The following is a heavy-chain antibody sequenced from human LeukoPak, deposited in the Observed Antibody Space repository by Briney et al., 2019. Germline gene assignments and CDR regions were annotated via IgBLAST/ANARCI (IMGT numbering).Heavy chain of an antibody. Sequence: SETLSLTCAVYGGSFSGYYWRWLRQPPGKGLEWIGEINHSGSTNYNPSLKSRVTISVDTSKNQFSLKLSSVTAADTAVYYCAREYRSSWYNWFDPWGQGTLVTVSS. CDR2: INHSGST. D-gene: IGHD6-13*01. V-gene: IGHV4-34*01. J-gene: IGHJ5*02. CDR1: GGSFSGYY. CDR3: AREYRSSWYNWFDP.